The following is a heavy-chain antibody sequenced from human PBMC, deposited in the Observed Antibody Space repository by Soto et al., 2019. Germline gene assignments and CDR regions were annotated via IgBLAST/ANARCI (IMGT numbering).Heavy chain of an antibody. CDR3: ARDPATTTLGFFDF. Sequence: QVQLVESGGGVVQPGRSLRLSCAASGFTFSSYAMHWVRQAPGKGLEWVAVLWYDGTNKYYPDSVKGRFTISRDNSKNTLYLQMNSLRAEDTAVYYCARDPATTTLGFFDFWGRGTLVTVSS. CDR2: LWYDGTNK. V-gene: IGHV3-33*01. CDR1: GFTFSSYA. J-gene: IGHJ2*01. D-gene: IGHD1-7*01.